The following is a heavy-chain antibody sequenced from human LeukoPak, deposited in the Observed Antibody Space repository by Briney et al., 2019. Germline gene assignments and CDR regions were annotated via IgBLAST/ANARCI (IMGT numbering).Heavy chain of an antibody. CDR3: ACTMVRGVMASSARDDDAFDI. CDR1: GGSISSGSYY. J-gene: IGHJ3*02. D-gene: IGHD3-10*01. Sequence: SETLSLTCTVSGGSISSGSYYWSWIRQPAGKGLEWIGRIYTSGSTNYNPSLKSRVTISVDTSKNQFSLKLGSVTAADTAVYYCACTMVRGVMASSARDDDAFDIWGQGTIVTVSS. CDR2: IYTSGST. V-gene: IGHV4-61*02.